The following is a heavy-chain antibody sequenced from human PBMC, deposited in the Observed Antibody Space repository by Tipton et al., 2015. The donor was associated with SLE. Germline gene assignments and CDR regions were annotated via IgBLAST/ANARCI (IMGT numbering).Heavy chain of an antibody. CDR3: ARDGTGVRDFDY. Sequence: TLPLTCTVSGGSISSSSYYWGWIRQPPGKGLEWIGSIYYSGSTYYNPSLKSRVTISVDTSKNQFSLKLSSVTAADTAVYYCARDGTGVRDFDYWGQGTLVTVSS. CDR1: GGSISSSSYY. CDR2: IYYSGST. D-gene: IGHD2-8*02. V-gene: IGHV4-39*07. J-gene: IGHJ4*02.